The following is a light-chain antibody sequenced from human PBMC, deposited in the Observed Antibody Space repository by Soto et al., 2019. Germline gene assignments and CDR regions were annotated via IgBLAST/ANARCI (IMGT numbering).Light chain of an antibody. CDR1: SSDVGGFNY. Sequence: QSVLTQPPSASGSPGQSVTISCTGTSSDVGGFNYISWYQQHPGTAPKLMIYEVSKRPSGVPDRFSGSKSGNTASLTVSGLQAEDEADYFCSSYAGSNNYVFGTGTQLTVL. V-gene: IGLV2-8*01. J-gene: IGLJ1*01. CDR3: SSYAGSNNYV. CDR2: EVS.